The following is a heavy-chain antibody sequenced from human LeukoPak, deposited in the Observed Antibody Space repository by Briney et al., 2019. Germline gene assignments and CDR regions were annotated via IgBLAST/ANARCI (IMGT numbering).Heavy chain of an antibody. J-gene: IGHJ4*02. Sequence: ASETLSLTCAVYGGSFSGYYWSWIRQPPGKGLEWIGEINHSGSINYNPSLKSRVTISVDTSKNQFSLKLSSVTAADTAVYYCARRSRYYDSSGYYFDYWGQGTLVTVSS. CDR2: INHSGSI. D-gene: IGHD3-22*01. CDR1: GGSFSGYY. CDR3: ARRSRYYDSSGYYFDY. V-gene: IGHV4-34*01.